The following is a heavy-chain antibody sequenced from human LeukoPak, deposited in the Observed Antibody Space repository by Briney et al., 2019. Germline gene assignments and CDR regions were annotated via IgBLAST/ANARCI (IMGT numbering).Heavy chain of an antibody. Sequence: SETLSLTCAVYGGSFSGYYWSWIRQPPGKGLEWIGEINHSGSTNYNPSLKSRVTISVDTSKNQFSLKLSSVTAADTAVYYCARRFRQLRFLGGDYYYMDVWGKGTTVTVSS. CDR1: GGSFSGYY. J-gene: IGHJ6*03. CDR3: ARRFRQLRFLGGDYYYMDV. D-gene: IGHD3-3*01. CDR2: INHSGST. V-gene: IGHV4-34*01.